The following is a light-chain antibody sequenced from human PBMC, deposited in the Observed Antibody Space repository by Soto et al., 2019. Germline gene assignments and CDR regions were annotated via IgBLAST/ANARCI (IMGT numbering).Light chain of an antibody. CDR1: QSVSSTY. Sequence: EIVLTQSPGTLSLSPGERATLSCRPSQSVSSTYLDWYQQKPGQAPRLLIYAASSRATGIPDRFSGGASATDFTLNISRLEPEDFAVDYCRHYINSQWTFGQGTKVEIK. CDR3: RHYINSQWT. J-gene: IGKJ1*01. CDR2: AAS. V-gene: IGKV3-20*01.